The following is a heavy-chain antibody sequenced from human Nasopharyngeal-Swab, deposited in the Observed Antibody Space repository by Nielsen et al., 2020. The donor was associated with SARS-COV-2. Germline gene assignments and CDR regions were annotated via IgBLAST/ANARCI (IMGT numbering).Heavy chain of an antibody. CDR2: INHSGST. Sequence: SETLSLTCAVYGGSFSGYYWSWIRQPPGKGLEWIGEINHSGSTNYHPSLKSRVTISVDTSKNQFSLKLSSVTAADTAVYYCARVPPIAVAGKGVDVWGQGTTVTVSS. V-gene: IGHV4-34*01. CDR1: GGSFSGYY. D-gene: IGHD6-19*01. J-gene: IGHJ6*02. CDR3: ARVPPIAVAGKGVDV.